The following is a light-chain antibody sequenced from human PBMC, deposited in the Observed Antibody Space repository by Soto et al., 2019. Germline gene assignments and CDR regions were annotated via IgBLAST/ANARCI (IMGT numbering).Light chain of an antibody. J-gene: IGKJ1*01. CDR3: QQYNSYS. CDR1: QSISDW. CDR2: DIS. V-gene: IGKV1-5*02. Sequence: DIQITQSPSTLSASVGDRVPIICRASQSISDWLAWYQQKPGKAPKLLIYDISNLEIGVPSRFSGSGSGTEFTLTISGLQPDDFATYYCQQYNSYSFGQGTKVDIK.